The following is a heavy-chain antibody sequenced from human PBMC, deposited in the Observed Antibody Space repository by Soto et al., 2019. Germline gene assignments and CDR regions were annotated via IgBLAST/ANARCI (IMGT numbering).Heavy chain of an antibody. J-gene: IGHJ1*01. CDR1: GYSFRTYW. V-gene: IGHV5-51*01. CDR2: IYPGDSDT. D-gene: IGHD3-22*01. CDR3: ARPSSGYAQH. Sequence: PGESQKISCEGSGYSFRTYWSGWVRQMPGKGLEWMGIIYPGDSDTRYSPSFRGQVTISADKSISTAYLQWSSLKASDTAMYYCARPSSGYAQHWGQGTLVTVSS.